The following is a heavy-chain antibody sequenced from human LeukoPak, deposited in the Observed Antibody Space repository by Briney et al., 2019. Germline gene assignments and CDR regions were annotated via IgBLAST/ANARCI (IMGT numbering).Heavy chain of an antibody. D-gene: IGHD6-19*01. J-gene: IGHJ4*02. Sequence: GGSLRLSCVASGFTFSNYGMHWVRQAPGKGLESVAVISYDETNKYYTESVKGRFTISRDQSKNTLYLQMNSLRVEDTAVYYCTQDVSNGYRSVNFDYWGQGILVTVSS. CDR3: TQDVSNGYRSVNFDY. V-gene: IGHV3-30*18. CDR2: ISYDETNK. CDR1: GFTFSNYG.